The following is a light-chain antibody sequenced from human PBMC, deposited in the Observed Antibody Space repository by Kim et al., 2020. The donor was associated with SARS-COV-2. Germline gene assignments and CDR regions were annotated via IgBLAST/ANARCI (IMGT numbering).Light chain of an antibody. CDR1: VLAKKKY. CDR2: KAS. J-gene: IGLJ2*01. V-gene: IGLV3-27*01. Sequence: SYELTQPSSVSVSPGQTARITCSGDVLAKKKYPRGFQQKPGQAPVLVIYKASERPSGIPERFSGSSSGTTVTLTISGAQVEDEADYYCYSAADNNLGVFGGGTQLTVL. CDR3: YSAADNNLGV.